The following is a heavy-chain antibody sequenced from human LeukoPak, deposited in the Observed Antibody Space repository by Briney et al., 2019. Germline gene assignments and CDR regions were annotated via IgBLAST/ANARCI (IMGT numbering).Heavy chain of an antibody. CDR1: NYSISSGYY. CDR3: ARDISARYDY. V-gene: IGHV4-38-2*02. Sequence: SETLSLTCTVSNYSISSGYYWGWIRQPPGKGLEWIGSMHHSGSTYQTPSLKSRVTMSVDTSKNQFSLRLSSVTAADTAVYYCARDISARYDYWGQGALVTVSS. J-gene: IGHJ4*02. D-gene: IGHD1-14*01. CDR2: MHHSGST.